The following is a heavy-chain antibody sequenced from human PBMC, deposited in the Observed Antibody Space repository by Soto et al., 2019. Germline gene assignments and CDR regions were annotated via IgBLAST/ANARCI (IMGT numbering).Heavy chain of an antibody. CDR2: IFGGGGDT. V-gene: IGHV3-23*01. Sequence: EVQLLESGGGLVQPGGSLRLSCAVSGFTFSNYAVGWVRQAPGMGLEWVSAIFGGGGDTYYTDSVKGRFTISRDSSENTVFLRMNSLRAEDTALYYCEKYGSKSSPHYLDYWGQGTLVTVSS. CDR3: EKYGSKSSPHYLDY. J-gene: IGHJ4*02. CDR1: GFTFSNYA. D-gene: IGHD6-13*01.